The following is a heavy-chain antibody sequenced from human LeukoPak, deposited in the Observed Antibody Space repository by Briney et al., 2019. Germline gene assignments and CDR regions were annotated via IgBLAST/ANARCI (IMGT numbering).Heavy chain of an antibody. V-gene: IGHV1-2*02. CDR2: INPSSGGT. J-gene: IGHJ5*02. Sequence: ASVKVSCKASGYTFTDYYMHWVRQAPGQGLEWMGWINPSSGGTNYAQKFQGRVTMTRDTSTSTVYMELSSLRSEDTAVYYCARDNSVGDVAWWFDPWGQGTLVTVSS. CDR3: ARDNSVGDVAWWFDP. D-gene: IGHD1-26*01. CDR1: GYTFTDYY.